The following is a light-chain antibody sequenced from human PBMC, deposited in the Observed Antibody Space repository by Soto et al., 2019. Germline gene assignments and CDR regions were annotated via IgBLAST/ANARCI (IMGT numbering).Light chain of an antibody. CDR1: QSVSSSY. J-gene: IGKJ5*01. Sequence: MVLTQSPGTLSLSAGERATLSCVASQSVSSSYLAWYQQKPGQAHRLLIYAAYSRATGIPDRFSGSGSGTDFTLTIRRLEPEDFAVYYCQKYTNWPLITLGQGTRLEIK. CDR3: QKYTNWPLIT. V-gene: IGKV3-20*01. CDR2: AAY.